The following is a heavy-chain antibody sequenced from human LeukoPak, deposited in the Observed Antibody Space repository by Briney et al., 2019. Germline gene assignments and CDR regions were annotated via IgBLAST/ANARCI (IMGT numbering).Heavy chain of an antibody. J-gene: IGHJ3*02. CDR2: ISYDGSNK. D-gene: IGHD6-6*01. Sequence: GGSLRLSCAASGFTFSSYAMHWVRQAPGKGLEWVAVISYDGSNKYYADSVKGRFTTSRDNSKNTLYLQMNSLRAEDTAVYYCARDRVAAHAFDSWGQGTMVTVSS. CDR1: GFTFSSYA. V-gene: IGHV3-30-3*01. CDR3: ARDRVAAHAFDS.